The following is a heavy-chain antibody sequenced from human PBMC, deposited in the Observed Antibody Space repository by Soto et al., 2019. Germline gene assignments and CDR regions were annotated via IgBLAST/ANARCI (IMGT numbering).Heavy chain of an antibody. V-gene: IGHV4-34*01. Sequence: SEPLSLTCAVYGVPFSGYCWSLIGQSPGKGLEWIGEINHSGNTNYNPSLKSRVTMLVDTSKNQFSLSLSSVTAADTAVYYCANLIVFHSSYYHDYWGHGTLVTVS. CDR3: ANLIVFHSSYYHDY. J-gene: IGHJ4*01. CDR1: GVPFSGYC. D-gene: IGHD1-26*01. CDR2: INHSGNT.